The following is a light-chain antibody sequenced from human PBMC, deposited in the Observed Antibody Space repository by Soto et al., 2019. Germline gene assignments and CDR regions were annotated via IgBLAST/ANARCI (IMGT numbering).Light chain of an antibody. Sequence: DIQMTQSPSSLSASVGDRVTITCRASLRISSDLNWFQQKPGKAPKVLIFGESSLQSGVPSRFSGSGSGTEFTLTISSLQREDSATYYCQQSYTTPRTFGQGTKLEIK. V-gene: IGKV1-39*01. J-gene: IGKJ2*01. CDR2: GES. CDR1: LRISSD. CDR3: QQSYTTPRT.